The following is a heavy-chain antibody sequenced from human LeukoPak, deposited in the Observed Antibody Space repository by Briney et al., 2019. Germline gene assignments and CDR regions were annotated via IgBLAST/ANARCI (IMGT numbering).Heavy chain of an antibody. V-gene: IGHV3-15*01. D-gene: IGHD3-22*01. CDR3: DTPMAYDHLFDF. Sequence: GSLRLSCAASGFTFNIAWMSWVRQSPGKGLEWVGRIKSKTDGGTTDYAAPVKGRFTISRDDSKNTLYLQMNSLKTEDTAVYYCDTPMAYDHLFDFWGQGTLVTVSS. J-gene: IGHJ4*02. CDR2: IKSKTDGGTT. CDR1: GFTFNIAW.